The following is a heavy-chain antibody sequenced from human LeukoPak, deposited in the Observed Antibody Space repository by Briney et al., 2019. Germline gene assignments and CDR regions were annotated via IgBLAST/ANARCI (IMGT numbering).Heavy chain of an antibody. Sequence: GGSLRLSCAASGFTVSSNYMSWVRQAPGKGLEWVSVIYSGGSTYYADSVKGRFTISRDNSKNTLYLQMNSLRAEDTAVYYCARDEAAAGNDWFDPWGQGTLVTVSS. CDR2: IYSGGST. CDR1: GFTVSSNY. CDR3: ARDEAAAGNDWFDP. D-gene: IGHD6-13*01. V-gene: IGHV3-53*01. J-gene: IGHJ5*02.